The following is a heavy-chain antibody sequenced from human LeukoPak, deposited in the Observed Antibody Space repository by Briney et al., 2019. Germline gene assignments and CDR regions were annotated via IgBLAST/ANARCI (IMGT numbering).Heavy chain of an antibody. CDR3: ARDADTSTHYSRIDY. V-gene: IGHV3-33*01. J-gene: IGHJ4*02. CDR1: GFTFSYYG. D-gene: IGHD3-22*01. CDR2: IYSDGSNE. Sequence: GGSLRLSCAASGFTFSYYGMQWVRQAPGKGLEWVALIYSDGSNEYYADSVKGRFTISRDSSKNTLYLQMNSLRAEDTAVYYCARDADTSTHYSRIDYWGQGTLVTVSS.